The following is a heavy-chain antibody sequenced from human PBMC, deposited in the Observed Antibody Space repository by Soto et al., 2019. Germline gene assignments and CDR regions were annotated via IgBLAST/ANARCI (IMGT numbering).Heavy chain of an antibody. CDR3: ARDRSEGRITIFGVARPAYYYYYMDV. CDR2: IYSGGST. J-gene: IGHJ6*03. Sequence: PGGSLRLSCAASGFTVSSNYMSWVRQAPGKGLEWVSVIYSGGSTYYADSVKGRFTISRHNSKNTLYLQMNSLRAEDTAVYYCARDRSEGRITIFGVARPAYYYYYMDVWGKGTTVTVSS. CDR1: GFTVSSNY. D-gene: IGHD3-3*01. V-gene: IGHV3-53*04.